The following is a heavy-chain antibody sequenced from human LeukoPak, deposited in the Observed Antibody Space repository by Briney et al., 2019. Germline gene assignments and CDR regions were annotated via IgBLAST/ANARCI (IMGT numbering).Heavy chain of an antibody. CDR3: ARVPTLWYYIDY. D-gene: IGHD4/OR15-4a*01. Sequence: SETLSLTCAVYGGSFSGYYWSWIRQPPGRGLEWIGEINHSGSTNYNPSLKSRVTISVDTSKNQFSLKLSSVTAADTAVYYCARVPTLWYYIDYWGQGTLVTVSS. J-gene: IGHJ4*02. V-gene: IGHV4-34*01. CDR1: GGSFSGYY. CDR2: INHSGST.